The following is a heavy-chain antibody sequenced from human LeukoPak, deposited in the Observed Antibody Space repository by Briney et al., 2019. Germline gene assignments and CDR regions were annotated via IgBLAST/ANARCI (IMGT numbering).Heavy chain of an antibody. D-gene: IGHD3-3*01. Sequence: GGSLRLSCAASGFTFSSYWMHWVRQVPGKGLVWVSRINSDGSSTSYADSVKGRFTISRDNAKNTLYLQMNSLRAEDTAVYYCARVKDFWSGYALDYGGQGTLVTVSS. CDR3: ARVKDFWSGYALDY. J-gene: IGHJ4*02. V-gene: IGHV3-74*01. CDR2: INSDGSST. CDR1: GFTFSSYW.